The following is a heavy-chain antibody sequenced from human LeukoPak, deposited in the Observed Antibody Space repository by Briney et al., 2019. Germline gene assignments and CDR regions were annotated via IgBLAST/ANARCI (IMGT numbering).Heavy chain of an antibody. V-gene: IGHV4-39*01. Sequence: SETLSLTCTVSGGSISSSSHYWGWIRQPPGKGLEWIGSIYYSGYTYYDPSPKSRVTISVDTSKNQFSLKLISVTAADTAVYYCARRLYGGSYYHFDYWGQGTLVTVSS. CDR2: IYYSGYT. J-gene: IGHJ4*02. CDR1: GGSISSSSHY. CDR3: ARRLYGGSYYHFDY. D-gene: IGHD1-26*01.